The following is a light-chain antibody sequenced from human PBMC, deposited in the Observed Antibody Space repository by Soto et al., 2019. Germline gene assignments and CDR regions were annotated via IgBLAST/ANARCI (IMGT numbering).Light chain of an antibody. J-gene: IGKJ4*01. CDR2: GAS. Sequence: ESVWTQSPGTLYLSPGERATLSCRASQSVSSSYLAWYQQKPGQAPRLLIYGASGRATGIPDRFSGSGSGTDCTLTISRLEPEEFAVYCCQQYDSSLGLTFGGGTKVEIK. CDR1: QSVSSSY. CDR3: QQYDSSLGLT. V-gene: IGKV3-20*01.